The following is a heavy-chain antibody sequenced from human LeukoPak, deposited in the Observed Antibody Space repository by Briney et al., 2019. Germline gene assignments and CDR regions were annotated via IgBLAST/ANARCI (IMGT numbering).Heavy chain of an antibody. CDR1: GFTFSSYE. CDR3: AKDPTTVVLFDY. CDR2: ISSSGSSI. J-gene: IGHJ4*02. Sequence: GGSLRLSCAASGFTFSSYEMNWVRQAPGKGLEWISYISSSGSSISYADSVKGRFTISRDNSKNRLYLQMNSLRAEDTAVYYCAKDPTTVVLFDYWGQGTLVTVSS. D-gene: IGHD4-23*01. V-gene: IGHV3-48*03.